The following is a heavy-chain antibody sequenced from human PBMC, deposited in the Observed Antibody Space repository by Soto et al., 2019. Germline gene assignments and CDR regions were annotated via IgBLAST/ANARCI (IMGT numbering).Heavy chain of an antibody. CDR3: TTAPFSFITLPGTSFLIGMDV. V-gene: IGHV3-53*01. CDR1: GFTVSTNY. Sequence: GGSLRLSCAASGFTVSTNYMSWVRQAPGKGLEWVSVIYTGGSTYYADSVKRRFTISRDNSKNTLYLQMNSLRAEDTAVYYCTTAPFSFITLPGTSFLIGMDVWGQGTTVTVSS. CDR2: IYTGGST. J-gene: IGHJ6*02. D-gene: IGHD3-10*01.